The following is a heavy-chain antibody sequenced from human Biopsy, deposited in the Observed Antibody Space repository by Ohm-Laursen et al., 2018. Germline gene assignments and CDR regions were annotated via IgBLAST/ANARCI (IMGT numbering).Heavy chain of an antibody. CDR2: INQSGRT. J-gene: IGHJ4*02. Sequence: SETLSLTCEVYGKTCRDYDWSWIRQPPGKGLEWIGQINQSGRTNYNPSLKSRVNISADKSNNQFSLKLTSVTSADTAVYFCGNEVHGRDYWGLGALVTVSS. D-gene: IGHD2-15*01. CDR1: GKTCRDYD. V-gene: IGHV4-34*08. CDR3: GNEVHGRDY.